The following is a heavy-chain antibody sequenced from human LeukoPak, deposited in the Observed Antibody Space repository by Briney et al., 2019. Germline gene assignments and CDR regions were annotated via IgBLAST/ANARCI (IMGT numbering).Heavy chain of an antibody. D-gene: IGHD2-8*02. CDR1: GFTVSSNY. V-gene: IGHV3-53*01. Sequence: GGSLRLSCAASGFTVSSNYMSWVRQAPGKGLEWVSVIYSGGSTYYADSVKGRFTISRDNSKNTLYLQMNSLRAEDTAVYYCANTDYYYGMDVWGQGTTVTVSS. J-gene: IGHJ6*02. CDR2: IYSGGST. CDR3: ANTDYYYGMDV.